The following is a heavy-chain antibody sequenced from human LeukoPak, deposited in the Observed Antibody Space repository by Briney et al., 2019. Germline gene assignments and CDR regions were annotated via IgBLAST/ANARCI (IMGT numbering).Heavy chain of an antibody. CDR2: ISSSSSYI. J-gene: IGHJ4*02. CDR1: GLTFSSYS. CDR3: ASTPDPYDSSGSDY. D-gene: IGHD3-22*01. Sequence: GGSLRLSCAASGLTFSSYSMNWVRQAPGKGLEWVSSISSSSSYIYYADSVKGRFTISRDNAKNSLYLQMNSLRAEDTAVYYCASTPDPYDSSGSDYWGQGTLVTVSS. V-gene: IGHV3-21*01.